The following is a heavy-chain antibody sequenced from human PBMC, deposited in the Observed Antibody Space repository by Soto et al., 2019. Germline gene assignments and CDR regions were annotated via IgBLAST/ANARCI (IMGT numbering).Heavy chain of an antibody. CDR3: ARERPEHYFDS. CDR1: GGSISSYY. J-gene: IGHJ4*02. CDR2: ISYSGSA. D-gene: IGHD6-6*01. V-gene: IGHV4-59*01. Sequence: SETLSLTCTISGGSISSYYWSWIRQPPGKGLEWIGYISYSGSANYNPSLMSRVTMSVDTSKNQFSLRLSSVTAADTAVYYCARERPEHYFDSWGRGTLVTVSS.